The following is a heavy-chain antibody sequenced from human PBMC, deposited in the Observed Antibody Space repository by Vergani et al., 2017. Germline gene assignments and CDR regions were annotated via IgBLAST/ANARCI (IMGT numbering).Heavy chain of an antibody. CDR1: GDTFSSYA. CDR2: IIPILGLA. J-gene: IGHJ6*03. CDR3: SYCGGDCYSPYYYYYYYMDV. V-gene: IGHV1-69*04. Sequence: QVQLVQSGAEVKKPGSSVNVSCKASGDTFSSYAISWVRQAPGQGLEWMGKIIPILGLANYVQKFQGRVTITADKSTSTAYMELSSLRSEDTSVYYGSYCGGDCYSPYYYYYYYMDVWGKGTTVTVSS. D-gene: IGHD2-21*01.